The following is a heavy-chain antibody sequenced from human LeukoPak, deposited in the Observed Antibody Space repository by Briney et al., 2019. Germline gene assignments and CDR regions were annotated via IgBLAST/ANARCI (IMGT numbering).Heavy chain of an antibody. D-gene: IGHD6-13*01. CDR1: GFTFSSYG. J-gene: IGHJ6*02. CDR3: AKDPLGYYYSGMDV. Sequence: TGGSLRLSCAASGFTFSSYGMHWVPQAPDKGLEWVAVISYDGSDKYYADSVKGRFTISRDKSKNTLYLQMNSLRAEDTAVYYCAKDPLGYYYSGMDVWGQGTTVTVSS. V-gene: IGHV3-30*18. CDR2: ISYDGSDK.